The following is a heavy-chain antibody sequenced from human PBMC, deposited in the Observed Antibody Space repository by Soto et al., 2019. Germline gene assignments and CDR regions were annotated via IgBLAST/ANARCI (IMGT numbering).Heavy chain of an antibody. Sequence: SQTLSLTCAISGDSVSSNSAAWNWIRQSPSRGLEWLGRTYYRSKWYNDYAVSVKSRITINPDNSKKTVYLQLDGLRAEDTAVYYCGKGHSDYQGDYNYYGMDIWGQGTTVTVSS. CDR2: TYYRSKWYN. V-gene: IGHV6-1*01. D-gene: IGHD4-4*01. J-gene: IGHJ6*02. CDR3: GKGHSDYQGDYNYYGMDI. CDR1: GDSVSSNSAA.